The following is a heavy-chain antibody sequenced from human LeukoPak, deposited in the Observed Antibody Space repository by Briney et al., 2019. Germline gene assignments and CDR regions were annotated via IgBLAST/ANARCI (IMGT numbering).Heavy chain of an antibody. D-gene: IGHD3-16*02. J-gene: IGHJ4*02. CDR1: GGSFSGYY. CDR3: ARHHGYLWMTYRRPGDYFDF. CDR2: INHSGST. Sequence: PSETLSLTCAVYGGSFSGYYWSWIRQPPGKGLEWIGEINHSGSTNYNPSLKSRVTISVDTSKNQFSLKLSSVTAADTAVYYCARHHGYLWMTYRRPGDYFDFWGQGTLVTVS. V-gene: IGHV4-34*01.